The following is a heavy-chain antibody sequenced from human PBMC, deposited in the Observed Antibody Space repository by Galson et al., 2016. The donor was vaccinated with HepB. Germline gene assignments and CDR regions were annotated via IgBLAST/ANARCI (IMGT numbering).Heavy chain of an antibody. CDR3: ARGTGDQVGAKWYYFYMDV. J-gene: IGHJ6*03. CDR1: GGTFSDYS. V-gene: IGHV1-69*04. D-gene: IGHD1-26*01. CDR2: IIPILNLT. Sequence: SVKVSCKASGGTFSDYSVTWVRQAPGQGLEWMGKIIPILNLTNYPQKFQGRVTITADKSTHTSSMELTSLRSGDTAVYYCARGTGDQVGAKWYYFYMDVWGKGTTVIVSS.